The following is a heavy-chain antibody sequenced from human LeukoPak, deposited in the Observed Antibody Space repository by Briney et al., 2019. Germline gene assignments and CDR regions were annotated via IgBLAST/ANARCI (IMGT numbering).Heavy chain of an antibody. V-gene: IGHV1-8*01. D-gene: IGHD2-2*01. J-gene: IGHJ5*02. CDR2: MNPNSGNT. CDR1: GYTFTSYD. Sequence: ASVKVSCKASGYTFTSYDINWVRQATGQGLEWMGWMNPNSGNTGYAQKFQGRVTMTRNTSISTAYMELSSLRSEDTAVYYCARGYCSSTSCSNWFDPWGRGTLVTVSS. CDR3: ARGYCSSTSCSNWFDP.